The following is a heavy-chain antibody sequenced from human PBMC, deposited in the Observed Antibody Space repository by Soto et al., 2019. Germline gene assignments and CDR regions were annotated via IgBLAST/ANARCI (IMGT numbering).Heavy chain of an antibody. CDR3: ARHRVTMIRGVYYYYGMDV. D-gene: IGHD3-10*01. J-gene: IGHJ6*02. Sequence: GESLDISCEGSGYSFTGYWIGWVRKMPGKGQEWMGIIYPGDSDTRYSPSFQGQVTISADKSISTAYLQWSSLKASDTAMYYCARHRVTMIRGVYYYYGMDVWGPGTTVTVSS. CDR2: IYPGDSDT. V-gene: IGHV5-51*01. CDR1: GYSFTGYW.